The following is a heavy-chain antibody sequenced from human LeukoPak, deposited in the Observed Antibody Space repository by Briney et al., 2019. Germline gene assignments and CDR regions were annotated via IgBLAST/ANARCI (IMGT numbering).Heavy chain of an antibody. Sequence: ASVKVSCKASGYTFTGYYMHWVRQAPGQGLEWMGWINPNSGGTNYAQKFQGRVTMTRDTSISTAYMELSRLRSDDTAVYYCARDMLYCSGGSCYSSDRFHYWGQGTLVTVSS. J-gene: IGHJ4*02. V-gene: IGHV1-2*02. D-gene: IGHD2-15*01. CDR2: INPNSGGT. CDR1: GYTFTGYY. CDR3: ARDMLYCSGGSCYSSDRFHY.